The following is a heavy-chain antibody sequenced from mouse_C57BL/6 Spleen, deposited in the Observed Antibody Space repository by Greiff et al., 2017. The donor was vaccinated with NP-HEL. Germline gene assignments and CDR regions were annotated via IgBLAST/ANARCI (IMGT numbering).Heavy chain of an antibody. J-gene: IGHJ4*01. CDR2: IWSGGST. CDR1: GFSLTSYG. D-gene: IGHD1-1*01. CDR3: ARKGDYYGSRNAMDY. Sequence: VKLVESGPGLVQPSQCLSITCTVSGFSLTSYGVHWVRQSPGKGLEWLGVIWSGGSTDYNAAFISRLSISKDNSKSQVFFKMNSLQADDTAIYYCARKGDYYGSRNAMDYWGQGTSVTVSS. V-gene: IGHV2-2*01.